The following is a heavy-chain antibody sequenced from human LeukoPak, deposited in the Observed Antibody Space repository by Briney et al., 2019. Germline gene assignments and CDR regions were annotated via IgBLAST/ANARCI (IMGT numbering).Heavy chain of an antibody. CDR3: ARMNLITIFGVVITNFDY. CDR2: INHSGGT. D-gene: IGHD3-3*01. Sequence: SETLSLTCAVYGVSFSGYYWSWIRQPPGKGLEWIGEINHSGGTNYNPSLKSRFTISVDTSKNQFSLKLNSVTAADTAVYYCARMNLITIFGVVITNFDYWGQGTLVTVSS. V-gene: IGHV4-34*01. CDR1: GVSFSGYY. J-gene: IGHJ4*02.